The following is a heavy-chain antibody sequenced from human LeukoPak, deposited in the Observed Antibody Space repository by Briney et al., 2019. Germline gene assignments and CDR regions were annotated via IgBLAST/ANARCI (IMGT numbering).Heavy chain of an antibody. J-gene: IGHJ4*02. D-gene: IGHD2-2*01. CDR3: ARVPYQAGDYFDY. CDR1: GGSFSGYY. V-gene: IGHV4-34*01. Sequence: PSETLSLTCAVCGGSFSGYYWSWIRQPPGKGLEWIGEINHSGSTNCNPSLKSRVTISVDTSKNQFSLKLSSVTAADTAVYYCARVPYQAGDYFDYTGQGTLVTVSS. CDR2: INHSGST.